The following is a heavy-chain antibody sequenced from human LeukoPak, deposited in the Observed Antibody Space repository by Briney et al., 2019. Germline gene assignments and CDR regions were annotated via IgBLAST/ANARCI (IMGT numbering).Heavy chain of an antibody. J-gene: IGHJ2*01. CDR1: GFTVSSNY. Sequence: GGSLRLSCAASGFTVSSNYMNWVRQAPGKGLESVSLIYSGGTPSYADTVKGRFTISRDNSKNTLYLQMNSLRVEDTAVYYCARGRAFDLWGRGTLVSVSS. CDR3: ARGRAFDL. V-gene: IGHV3-66*01. CDR2: IYSGGTP.